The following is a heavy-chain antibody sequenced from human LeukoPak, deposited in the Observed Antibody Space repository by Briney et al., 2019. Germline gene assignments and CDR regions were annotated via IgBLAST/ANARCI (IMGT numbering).Heavy chain of an antibody. J-gene: IGHJ4*02. CDR1: GGSINNTLFY. V-gene: IGHV4-39*07. D-gene: IGHD6-13*01. Sequence: SETLSLTCTVSGGSINNTLFYWGWIRQPPGKGLEWIGTVYYDGINYSSPSLKSRVATSVDTSKNQFSLRLRSVTAADTAVYYCARQIASAGTAGFDFWGQGALVTVSS. CDR3: ARQIASAGTAGFDF. CDR2: VYYDGIN.